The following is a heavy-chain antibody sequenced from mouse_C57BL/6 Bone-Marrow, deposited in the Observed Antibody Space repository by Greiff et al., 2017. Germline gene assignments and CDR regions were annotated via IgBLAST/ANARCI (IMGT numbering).Heavy chain of an antibody. Sequence: QVQLQQSGAELVRPGTSVKLSCKASGYTFTSYWMHWVKQRPGQGLEWIGVIDPSDIYTNYNQKFKGKDTLNVDTSSSTAYMQLSSLTAEDSAVYYCARRRITTLVAEDYWGQGTTLTVSS. D-gene: IGHD1-1*01. CDR2: IDPSDIYT. CDR1: GYTFTSYW. J-gene: IGHJ2*01. V-gene: IGHV1-59*01. CDR3: ARRRITTLVAEDY.